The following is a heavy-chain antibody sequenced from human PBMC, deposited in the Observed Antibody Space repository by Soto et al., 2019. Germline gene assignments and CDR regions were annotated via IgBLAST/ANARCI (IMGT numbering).Heavy chain of an antibody. Sequence: GASVKVSCKASGGTFSSYAISWVRQAPGQGLEWMGGIIPIFGTANYAQKFQGRVTITADESTSTAYMELSSLRSEDTAVYYCAREGVAGTQSVRWFDPWGQGTLVTVSS. CDR1: GGTFSSYA. CDR3: AREGVAGTQSVRWFDP. V-gene: IGHV1-69*13. D-gene: IGHD6-19*01. CDR2: IIPIFGTA. J-gene: IGHJ5*02.